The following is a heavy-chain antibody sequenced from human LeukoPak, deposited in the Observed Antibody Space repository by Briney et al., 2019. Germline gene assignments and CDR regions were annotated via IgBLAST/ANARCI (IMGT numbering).Heavy chain of an antibody. D-gene: IGHD2-15*01. CDR1: GFTFSSYG. V-gene: IGHV3-33*01. J-gene: IGHJ6*02. Sequence: GRSLRLSCAASGFTFSSYGMHWVRQAPGKGLEWVAVIWYDGSNKYYADSVKGRFTISRDNSKNTLYLQMNSLRAEDTAVYYCARDKGAIWVVAATTYGMDVWGQGTTVTVSS. CDR2: IWYDGSNK. CDR3: ARDKGAIWVVAATTYGMDV.